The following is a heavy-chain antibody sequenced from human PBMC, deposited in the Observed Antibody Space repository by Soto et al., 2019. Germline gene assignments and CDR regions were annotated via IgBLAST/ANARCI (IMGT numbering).Heavy chain of an antibody. D-gene: IGHD3-3*01. J-gene: IGHJ6*02. CDR3: ARSARGTTSGVAPWGMDV. CDR1: GYTFDSYG. V-gene: IGHV1-18*01. CDR2: ISGFSGNT. Sequence: QLVQSCPEVKKPGASVKVSCKASGYTFDSYGMRWVRQAPGQGLEWMGWISGFSGNTMFAESVQGRLTMTTDKSTKTAYMELRSLKSDDTAMYYCARSARGTTSGVAPWGMDVWGQGTTVIV.